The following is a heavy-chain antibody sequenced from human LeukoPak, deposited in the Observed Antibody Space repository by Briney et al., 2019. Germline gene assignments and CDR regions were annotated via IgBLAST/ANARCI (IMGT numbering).Heavy chain of an antibody. D-gene: IGHD6-6*01. V-gene: IGHV1-2*02. Sequence: ASVKVSCEASGYTFTAFYIHWVRQAPGQGLEWMGWIRPNSGGTKNAQKFQGRVTMTRDTSISTAYMELNRLTSDDTAVYYCATYSNSTLQYYYGLDVWGQGTTVTVSS. CDR3: ATYSNSTLQYYYGLDV. J-gene: IGHJ6*02. CDR2: IRPNSGGT. CDR1: GYTFTAFY.